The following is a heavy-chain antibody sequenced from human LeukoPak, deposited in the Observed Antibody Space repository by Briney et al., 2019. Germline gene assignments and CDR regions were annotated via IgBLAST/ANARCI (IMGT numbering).Heavy chain of an antibody. J-gene: IGHJ6*03. CDR3: ARDLPYYDFWSGYGYYYYYMDV. CDR1: GGSISSSSYY. Sequence: SETLSLTCTVSGGSISSSSYYWGWIRQPPGKGLEWIGRIYTSGSTNYNPSLKSRVTMSVDTSKNQFSLKLSSVTAADTAVYYCARDLPYYDFWSGYGYYYYYMDVWGKGTTVTISS. V-gene: IGHV4-39*07. CDR2: IYTSGST. D-gene: IGHD3-3*01.